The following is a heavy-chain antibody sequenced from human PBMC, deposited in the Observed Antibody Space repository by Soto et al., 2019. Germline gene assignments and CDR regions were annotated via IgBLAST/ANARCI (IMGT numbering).Heavy chain of an antibody. D-gene: IGHD3-22*01. V-gene: IGHV3-23*01. J-gene: IGHJ4*02. CDR3: AKDGVDSSGYYPDY. CDR1: GXTFSSYA. CDR2: ISGSGGST. Sequence: LRLSFAASGXTFSSYAMSWVRQAPGKGLEWVSAISGSGGSTYYADSVKGRFTISRDNSKNTLYLQMNSLRAEDTAVYYCAKDGVDSSGYYPDYWGQGTLVTVSS.